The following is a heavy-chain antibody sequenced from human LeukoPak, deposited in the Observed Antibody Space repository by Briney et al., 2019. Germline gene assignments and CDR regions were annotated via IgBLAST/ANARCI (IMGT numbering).Heavy chain of an antibody. CDR3: ARDRAGNYGATYFFDH. D-gene: IGHD1-7*01. CDR2: IYSGGYT. CDR1: GFTVSSNY. J-gene: IGHJ4*02. V-gene: IGHV3-66*01. Sequence: GGSLRLSCAASGFTVSSNYMSWVRQAPGKGLEWVPVIYSGGYTYYADSVKDRFTISRDNSKNTLYLQMNSLRVDDTAVYYCARDRAGNYGATYFFDHWGQGTLVAVSS.